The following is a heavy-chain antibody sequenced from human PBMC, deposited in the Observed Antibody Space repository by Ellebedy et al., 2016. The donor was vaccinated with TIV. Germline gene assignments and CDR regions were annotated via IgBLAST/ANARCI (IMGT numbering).Heavy chain of an antibody. CDR2: INYSGST. CDR3: ARKGSYDILTGYYIDFDY. Sequence: MPSETLSLTCTVAGGSISSYYWSWIRQPPGKGLEWIGCINYSGSTNYNPSLKSRVTISVDRSKNQFSLKLSSVTAADTAVYYCARKGSYDILTGYYIDFDYWGQGTLVTVSS. V-gene: IGHV4-59*12. J-gene: IGHJ4*02. D-gene: IGHD3-9*01. CDR1: GGSISSYY.